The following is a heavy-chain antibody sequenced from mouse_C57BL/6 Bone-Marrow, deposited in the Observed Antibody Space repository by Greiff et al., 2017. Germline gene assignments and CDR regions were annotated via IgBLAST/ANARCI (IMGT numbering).Heavy chain of an antibody. V-gene: IGHV1-52*01. Sequence: QQSCKDSGYPFTCFRMHWMTPRPILGLDWIGYIDPSDSEAHYKRKVKDKAKLTLDKSSITAYMQISSLTSDDSAVYYGVIVNTTDDWGTGTSVTVSS. CDR3: VIVNTTDD. D-gene: IGHD2-4*01. CDR2: IDPSDSEA. J-gene: IGHJ1*03. CDR1: GYPFTCFR.